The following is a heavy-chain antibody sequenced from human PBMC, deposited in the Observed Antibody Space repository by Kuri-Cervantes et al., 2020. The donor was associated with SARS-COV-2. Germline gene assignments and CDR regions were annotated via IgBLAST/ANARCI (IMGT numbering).Heavy chain of an antibody. Sequence: SLKIPCAASGFTVSSNYMSWVRQAPGKGLEWVSVIYSGSSTYYADSVKGRFTISRHNSKNTLYLQMNSLRAEDTAVYYCARAEAGPYYYCYGMDAWGQGTTVTVSS. CDR2: IYSGSST. J-gene: IGHJ6*02. D-gene: IGHD6-13*01. CDR3: ARAEAGPYYYCYGMDA. CDR1: GFTVSSNY. V-gene: IGHV3-53*04.